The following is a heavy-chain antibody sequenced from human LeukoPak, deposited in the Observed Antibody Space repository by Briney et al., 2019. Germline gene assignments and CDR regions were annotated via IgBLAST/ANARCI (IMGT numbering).Heavy chain of an antibody. Sequence: ASVKVSCKASGYTFTSYGISWGRQAPGQGLEWMGWISAYNGNTNYAQKLQGRVTMTTDTSTSTAYMELRSLRSDDPAVYYCARDSQQWLNYYAEYFQNWGQGTLVTVSS. V-gene: IGHV1-18*01. J-gene: IGHJ1*01. D-gene: IGHD6-19*01. CDR3: ARDSQQWLNYYAEYFQN. CDR2: ISAYNGNT. CDR1: GYTFTSYG.